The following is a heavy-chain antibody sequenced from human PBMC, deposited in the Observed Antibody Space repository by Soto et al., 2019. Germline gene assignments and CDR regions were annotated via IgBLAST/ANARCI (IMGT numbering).Heavy chain of an antibody. V-gene: IGHV2-5*01. CDR1: GFSLSTSGVG. CDR3: AHRTVPAARISLYYDILTGYYRDNFDF. Sequence: SGPTLVNPTQTLTLTCTFSGFSLSTSGVGVGWIRQPPGKALEWLALIYWNDDKRYSPSLKSRLTITKDTSKNQVVLTMTNMDPVDTATYYCAHRTVPAARISLYYDILTGYYRDNFDFWGQRTLDTVSS. D-gene: IGHD3-9*01. CDR2: IYWNDDK. J-gene: IGHJ4*02.